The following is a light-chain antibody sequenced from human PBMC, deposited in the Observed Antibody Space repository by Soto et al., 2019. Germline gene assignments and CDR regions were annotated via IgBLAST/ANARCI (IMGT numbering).Light chain of an antibody. V-gene: IGKV3-20*01. Sequence: EIVLTQSPGILYLSPGERASLSCGASQSISSSFLAWYQQKPGQAPRLLIYGASSRATGIPDRFSGTGSETDFTLTISRLVPEDFAVYYCQQYDNSPITFGQGTKVDIK. CDR1: QSISSSF. CDR3: QQYDNSPIT. J-gene: IGKJ1*01. CDR2: GAS.